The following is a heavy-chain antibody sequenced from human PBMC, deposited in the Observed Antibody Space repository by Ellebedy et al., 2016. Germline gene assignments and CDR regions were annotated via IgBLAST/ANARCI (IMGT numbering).Heavy chain of an antibody. Sequence: SETLSLXCAVYGGSFSGYYWSWIRQPPGKGLEWIGEINHSGSTNYNPSLKSRVTISVDTSKNQFSLKLSSVTAADTAVYYGARADYDILTGPNKPIDYWGQGTLVTVSS. V-gene: IGHV4-34*01. CDR1: GGSFSGYY. CDR3: ARADYDILTGPNKPIDY. D-gene: IGHD3-9*01. CDR2: INHSGST. J-gene: IGHJ4*02.